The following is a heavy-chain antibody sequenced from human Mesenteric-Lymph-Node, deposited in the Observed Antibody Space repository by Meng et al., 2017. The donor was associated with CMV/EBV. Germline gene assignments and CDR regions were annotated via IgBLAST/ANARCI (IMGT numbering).Heavy chain of an antibody. CDR1: GFTFSSYA. V-gene: IGHV3-30-3*01. CDR2: ISYDGSNK. D-gene: IGHD3-10*01. Sequence: GESLKISCAASGFTFSSYAMHWVRQAPGKGLEWVAVISYDGSNKYSADSVKGRFTISRDNSKNTLYLQMNSLRAEDTAVYYCVVRDYHSDYWGQGRLVTVPQ. CDR3: VVRDYHSDY. J-gene: IGHJ4*02.